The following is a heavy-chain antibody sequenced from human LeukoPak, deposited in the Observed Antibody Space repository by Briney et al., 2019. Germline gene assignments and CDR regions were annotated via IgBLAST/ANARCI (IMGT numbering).Heavy chain of an antibody. CDR1: GFTFSSYW. J-gene: IGHJ4*02. Sequence: GGSLRLSCAASGFTFSSYWMHWVRQAPGKGLFWVSRIISDASSTLYADSVRGRFTLSRDNAKNSLYLQMNSLRAEDTAVYYCARWPYSSSYYFDYWGQGTLVTVSS. CDR3: ARWPYSSSYYFDY. D-gene: IGHD6-6*01. CDR2: IISDASST. V-gene: IGHV3-74*01.